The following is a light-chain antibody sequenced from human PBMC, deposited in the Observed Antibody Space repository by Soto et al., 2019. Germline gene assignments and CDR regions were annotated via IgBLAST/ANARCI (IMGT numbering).Light chain of an antibody. CDR1: STNIGAGFD. CDR2: GNN. V-gene: IGLV1-40*01. Sequence: QAVVTQPPSVSGAPGQRVTIPCSGTSTNIGAGFDVHWYQHLPGTAPKLLIYGNNHRPSGVPDRFSGSKSGTSASLAITGLQAADEADYSCQSFDTSLGRSVFGGGTKLTVL. J-gene: IGLJ2*01. CDR3: QSFDTSLGRSV.